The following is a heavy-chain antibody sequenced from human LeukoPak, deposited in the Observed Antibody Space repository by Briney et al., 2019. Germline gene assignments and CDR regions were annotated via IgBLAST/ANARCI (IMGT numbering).Heavy chain of an antibody. Sequence: SETLSLTCTVSGGSISSYYWSWIRQPAGKGLEWIGRIYTSGSTNYNPSLKSRVTISVDKSKNQFSLKLSSVTAADTAAYYCARDRYRHYYDSSGYLGDYYFDYWGQGTWSPSPQ. CDR2: IYTSGST. V-gene: IGHV4-4*07. D-gene: IGHD3-22*01. CDR1: GGSISSYY. CDR3: ARDRYRHYYDSSGYLGDYYFDY. J-gene: IGHJ4*02.